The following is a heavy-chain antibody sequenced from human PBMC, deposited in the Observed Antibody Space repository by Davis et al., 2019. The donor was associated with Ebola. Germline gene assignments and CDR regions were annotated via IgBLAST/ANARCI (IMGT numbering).Heavy chain of an antibody. D-gene: IGHD3-10*01. V-gene: IGHV1-18*01. CDR3: ARFAITMVRGVIITYYFDY. CDR2: ISAYNGNT. J-gene: IGHJ4*02. CDR1: GYTFTSYG. Sequence: AASVKVSCKASGYTFTSYGISWVRQAPGQGLEWTGWISAYNGNTNYAQKLQGRVTMTTDTSTSTAYMELRSLRSDDTAVYYCARFAITMVRGVIITYYFDYWGQGTLVTVSS.